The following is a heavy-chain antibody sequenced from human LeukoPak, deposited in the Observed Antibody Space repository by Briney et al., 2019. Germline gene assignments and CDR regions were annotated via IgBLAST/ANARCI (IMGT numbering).Heavy chain of an antibody. CDR1: GYSFSTYW. V-gene: IGHV5-51*01. CDR2: IYPSDSDI. Sequence: GESLKISCKGSGYSFSTYWIAWARHMPEKGLECMGFIYPSDSDIRYSPSFQGQVTISADKSTNTAYLQWSSLKASDTAVYYCARHMDKNKGYCSGSSCYDAFDIWGQGTTVTVSS. D-gene: IGHD2-15*01. J-gene: IGHJ3*02. CDR3: ARHMDKNKGYCSGSSCYDAFDI.